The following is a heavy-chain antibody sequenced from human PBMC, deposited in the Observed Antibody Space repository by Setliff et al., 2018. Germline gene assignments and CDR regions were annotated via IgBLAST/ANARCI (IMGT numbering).Heavy chain of an antibody. J-gene: IGHJ4*02. D-gene: IGHD3-22*01. CDR1: GGSISSGLYY. V-gene: IGHV4-31*03. CDR2: IFHSGGK. Sequence: PSETLSLTCSVSGGSISSGLYYWSWIRQHPGKGLEWIGNIFHSGGKYYNPSLRSRVIISADASKNQSSLRLTSVTAADTALYYCARHGGGTPYYYESRGFDSWGQGTQVTVSS. CDR3: ARHGGGTPYYYESRGFDS.